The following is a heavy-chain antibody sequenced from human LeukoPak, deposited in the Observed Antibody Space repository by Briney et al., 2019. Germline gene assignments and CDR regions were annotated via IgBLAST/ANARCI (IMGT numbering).Heavy chain of an antibody. J-gene: IGHJ4*02. CDR1: GYTFTSYD. CDR3: ARRSQAGGTGIGY. CDR2: MNPNSGNT. Sequence: ASVKVSCKASGYTFTSYDIHWVRQATGQGLEWMGWMNPNSGNTGSAQKFQGRLTMTRNTSTSTAYMELSSLRSEDTAVYYCARRSQAGGTGIGYWGQGTLVTVSS. D-gene: IGHD6-19*01. V-gene: IGHV1-8*01.